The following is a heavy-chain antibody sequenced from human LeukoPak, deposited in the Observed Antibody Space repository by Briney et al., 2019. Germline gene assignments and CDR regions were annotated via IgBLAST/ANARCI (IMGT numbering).Heavy chain of an antibody. J-gene: IGHJ4*02. CDR3: ARVIAYYYDSSGYYLDN. V-gene: IGHV1-18*01. D-gene: IGHD3-22*01. CDR2: ISAYNGNT. Sequence: ASVKVSCKASGYTFTSYGISWVRQAPGQGLEWMGWISAYNGNTNYAQKLQGRVTMTTDTSTSTAYMELRSLRSDDTAVYYCARVIAYYYDSSGYYLDNWGQGTLVTVSS. CDR1: GYTFTSYG.